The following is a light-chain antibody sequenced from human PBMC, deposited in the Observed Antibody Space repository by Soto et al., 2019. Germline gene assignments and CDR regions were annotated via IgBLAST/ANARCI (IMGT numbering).Light chain of an antibody. V-gene: IGKV1-39*01. CDR2: AAS. CDR1: QSISSY. J-gene: IGKJ4*01. CDR3: QQSYSTPRGLT. Sequence: DIQMTQSPSSLSASVGDIVTITCRASQSISSYLNCYQQKPGKAPKLLIYAASSLQSGVPSRFSGSGSGTDFTLTISSLQPEDFATYYCQQSYSTPRGLTFGGGTKVDIK.